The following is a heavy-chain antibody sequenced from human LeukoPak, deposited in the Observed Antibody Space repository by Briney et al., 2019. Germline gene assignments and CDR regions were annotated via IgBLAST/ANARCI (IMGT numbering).Heavy chain of an antibody. J-gene: IGHJ4*02. CDR1: GFSFSSYS. CDR3: AKSGIWFGELLSHFDY. V-gene: IGHV3-48*01. D-gene: IGHD3-10*01. Sequence: GGSLRLSCAASGFSFSSYSMNWARQAPGKGLEWISYISSSGNPINYADSVEGRFTISRDNAKNSLYLQMNSLRAEDTAVYYCAKSGIWFGELLSHFDYWGQGTLVTVSS. CDR2: ISSSGNPI.